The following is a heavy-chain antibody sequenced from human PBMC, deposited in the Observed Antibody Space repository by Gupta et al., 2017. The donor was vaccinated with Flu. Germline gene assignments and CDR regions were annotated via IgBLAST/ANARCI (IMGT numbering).Heavy chain of an antibody. Sequence: EVQLLESGGGLIRPGGSVRLSCAVSGFTISHFSMSWVRQAPGKGLEWVSVIGSGGTTTFYEDSVKGRFTVSRDNLKNTLYLQMDSLRADDTAVYYCAKGGWGRGCGADCYMDHWGQGTLVTVSS. CDR1: GFTISHFS. D-gene: IGHD2-21*02. J-gene: IGHJ4*02. CDR3: AKGGWGRGCGADCYMDH. CDR2: IGSGGTTT. V-gene: IGHV3-23*01.